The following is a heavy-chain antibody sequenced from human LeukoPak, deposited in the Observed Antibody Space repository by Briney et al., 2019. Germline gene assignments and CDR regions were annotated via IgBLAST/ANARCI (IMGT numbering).Heavy chain of an antibody. D-gene: IGHD3-16*01. J-gene: IGHJ1*01. V-gene: IGHV3-33*01. CDR3: ATEGAVVVKGGNFPH. CDR2: IWYDGSNK. CDR1: GFTFSSCG. Sequence: GRSLRLSCAASGFTFSSCGMHWVRQAPGKGLEWVAVIWYDGSNKYYADSVKGRFTISRDNSKNTLYLQMNSLRAEDTAVYYCATEGAVVVKGGNFPHWGQGTLVTVSS.